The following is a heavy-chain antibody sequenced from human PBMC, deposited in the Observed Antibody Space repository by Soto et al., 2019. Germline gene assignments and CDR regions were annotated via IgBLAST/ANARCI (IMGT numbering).Heavy chain of an antibody. CDR1: GYTFTSYG. CDR2: ISAYNGNT. CDR3: ARDLRYCSSTSCYVPRYNWFDP. D-gene: IGHD2-2*01. Sequence: ASVKVSCKASGYTFTSYGISWVRQAPGQVLEWMGWISAYNGNTNYAQKLQGRVTMTTDTSTSTAYMELRSLRSDDTAVYYCARDLRYCSSTSCYVPRYNWFDPWGQGTLVTVSS. V-gene: IGHV1-18*01. J-gene: IGHJ5*02.